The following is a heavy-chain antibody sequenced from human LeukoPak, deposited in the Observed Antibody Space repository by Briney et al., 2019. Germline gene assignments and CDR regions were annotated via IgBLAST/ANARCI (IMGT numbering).Heavy chain of an antibody. Sequence: GGSLRLSCAASGFTFSNAWMSWVRQAPGKGLEWVGRIKSKTDGGTTDYAAPVKGRFTISRDDSKNTLYLQMNSLKTEDTAVYYCTTDGLYYDSSGYYYLFDYWGQGTLVTVSS. V-gene: IGHV3-15*01. J-gene: IGHJ4*02. D-gene: IGHD3-22*01. CDR1: GFTFSNAW. CDR3: TTDGLYYDSSGYYYLFDY. CDR2: IKSKTDGGTT.